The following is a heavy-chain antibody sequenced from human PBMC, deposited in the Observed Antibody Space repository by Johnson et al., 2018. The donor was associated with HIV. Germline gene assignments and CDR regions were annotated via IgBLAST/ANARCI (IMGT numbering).Heavy chain of an antibody. CDR1: GFTFDDYG. Sequence: VQLVESGGGVVRPGGSLRLSCAASGFTFDDYGMSWVRQAPGKGLEWVSGINWNGGSTGYADSVKGRFTISRDNAKNSLYLQMNSLRTEDTAVYSCARARWEEPIRGAFDIWGQGTMVTVSS. D-gene: IGHD1-14*01. CDR3: ARARWEEPIRGAFDI. V-gene: IGHV3-20*04. J-gene: IGHJ3*02. CDR2: INWNGGST.